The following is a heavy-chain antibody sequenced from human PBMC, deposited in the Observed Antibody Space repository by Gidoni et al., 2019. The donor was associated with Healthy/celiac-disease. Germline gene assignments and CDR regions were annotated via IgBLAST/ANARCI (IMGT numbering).Heavy chain of an antibody. CDR1: GFTFSSYA. Sequence: EVQLLEPGGGLVQPGGSLRLSCAAAGFTFSSYAMSWVRQAPGKGLEWVSAIRGSGGSTYYADSVKGRFTISRDNSKNTLYLQMNILRAEDTAVYYCAKDPLVDYWGQGTLVTVSS. V-gene: IGHV3-23*01. J-gene: IGHJ4*02. CDR2: IRGSGGST. CDR3: AKDPLVDY.